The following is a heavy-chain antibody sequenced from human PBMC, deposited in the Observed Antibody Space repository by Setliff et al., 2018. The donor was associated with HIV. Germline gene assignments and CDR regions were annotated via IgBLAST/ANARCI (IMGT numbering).Heavy chain of an antibody. D-gene: IGHD6-19*01. CDR1: GYSFTGYY. Sequence: ASVKVSCKASGYSFTGYYMPWVRQAPGQGLEWMGRINPNSGGTKYAQKFQGRVTMTRDTSNSTAYMELSRLRSDDTAVYYCARDEVIEVAGDFDNWGQGTRVTVSS. CDR3: ARDEVIEVAGDFDN. CDR2: INPNSGGT. V-gene: IGHV1-2*06. J-gene: IGHJ4*02.